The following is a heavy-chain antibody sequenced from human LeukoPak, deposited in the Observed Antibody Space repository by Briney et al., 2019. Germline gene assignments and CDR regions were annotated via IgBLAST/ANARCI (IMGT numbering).Heavy chain of an antibody. CDR2: IIPILGIA. Sequence: ASVTVSCKASGGTLSSYAISWVRQAPGQGLEWMGRIIPILGIANYAQKFQGRVTITADKSTSTAYMELSSLRSEDTAVYYCATLSGSPNYWGQGTLVTVSS. D-gene: IGHD5-12*01. J-gene: IGHJ4*02. CDR1: GGTLSSYA. CDR3: ATLSGSPNY. V-gene: IGHV1-69*04.